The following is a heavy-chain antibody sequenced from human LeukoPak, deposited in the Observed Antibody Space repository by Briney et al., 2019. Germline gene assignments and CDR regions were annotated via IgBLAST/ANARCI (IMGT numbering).Heavy chain of an antibody. CDR2: IYTSGST. V-gene: IGHV4-4*07. CDR1: GGSISSYY. D-gene: IGHD6-19*01. CDR3: ASPGGRIAVAETYFQH. J-gene: IGHJ1*01. Sequence: SSETLSLTCTVSGGSISSYYWSWIRQPAGKGLEWIGRIYTSGSTNYNPSLKSRVTMSVDTSKNQFSLKLSSVTAADTAVYYCASPGGRIAVAETYFQHWGQGTLVTVSS.